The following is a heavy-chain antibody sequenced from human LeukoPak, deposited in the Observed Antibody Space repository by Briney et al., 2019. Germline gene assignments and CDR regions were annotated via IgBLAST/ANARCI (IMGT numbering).Heavy chain of an antibody. D-gene: IGHD3-10*01. CDR2: IYYSGST. Sequence: SETLSLTCTVSGGSISSSSYYWGWIRQPPGKGLEWIGSIYYSGSTYYNPSLKSRVTISVDTSKNQFSLKLSSVTAADTAVYYCARDPYGSGSYPNWFDPWGQGTLVTVSS. CDR3: ARDPYGSGSYPNWFDP. V-gene: IGHV4-39*07. CDR1: GGSISSSSYY. J-gene: IGHJ5*02.